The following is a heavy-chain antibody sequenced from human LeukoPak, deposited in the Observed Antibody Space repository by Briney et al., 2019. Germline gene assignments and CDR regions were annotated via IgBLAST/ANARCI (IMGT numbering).Heavy chain of an antibody. D-gene: IGHD3-3*01. V-gene: IGHV3-7*01. Sequence: GGSLRLSCAASGFTFSSYWMTWVRQAPGKGLEWVANIKQDGSEKYYVDSVKGRFTISRDNAKNSLYLQMNSLRAEDTAVYYCARGGHGIGDYYYYMDVWSKGTTVTVSS. CDR3: ARGGHGIGDYYYYMDV. J-gene: IGHJ6*03. CDR1: GFTFSSYW. CDR2: IKQDGSEK.